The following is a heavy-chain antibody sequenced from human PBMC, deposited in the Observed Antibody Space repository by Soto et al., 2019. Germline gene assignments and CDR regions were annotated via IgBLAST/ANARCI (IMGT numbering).Heavy chain of an antibody. CDR1: GYSFTSYW. D-gene: IGHD5-12*01. J-gene: IGHJ5*02. Sequence: LGESLKISCKGSGYSFTSYWIGWVRQMPGKGLEWMGIIYPGDSDTRYSPSFQGQVTISADKSISTAYLQWSSLKASDTAMYYCARRGNQWLGNNWFDPWGQGTLVTVS. V-gene: IGHV5-51*01. CDR3: ARRGNQWLGNNWFDP. CDR2: IYPGDSDT.